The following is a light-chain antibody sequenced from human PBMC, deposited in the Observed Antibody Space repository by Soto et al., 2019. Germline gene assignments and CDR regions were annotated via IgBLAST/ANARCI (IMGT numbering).Light chain of an antibody. V-gene: IGKV1-9*01. J-gene: IGKJ1*01. CDR2: VAF. CDR1: QGISTY. Sequence: DIQLTQSPSFLSASVGDRVTITCRASQGISTYLAWYQQKPGKAPKLLIHVAFALESGVPSRFSGSGSGTEFTLTISSLQPEDFATYYCQQLDSFSWTFGQGTKVEIK. CDR3: QQLDSFSWT.